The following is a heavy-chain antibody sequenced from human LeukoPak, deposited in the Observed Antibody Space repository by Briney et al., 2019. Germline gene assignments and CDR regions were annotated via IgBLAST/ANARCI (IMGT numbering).Heavy chain of an antibody. CDR3: ARDGVDGDYLRYFDY. V-gene: IGHV4-59*01. J-gene: IGHJ4*02. CDR2: IYYSGST. D-gene: IGHD4-17*01. CDR1: GGSISSYY. Sequence: SETLSLTCTVSGGSISSYYWSWIRQPPGKGLEWIGYIYYSGSTNYNPSLKSRVTISVDTSKNRFSLKLSSVTAADTAVYYCARDGVDGDYLRYFDYWGQGTLVTVSS.